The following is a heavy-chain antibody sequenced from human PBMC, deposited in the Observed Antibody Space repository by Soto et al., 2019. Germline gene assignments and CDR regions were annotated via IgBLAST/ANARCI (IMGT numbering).Heavy chain of an antibody. CDR3: ALGRAQGPTYYYYYGMDV. Sequence: GGSLRLSCAASGFTFSSYEMNWVRQAPGKGLEWVSYISSSGSTIYYADSVKGRFTISRDNAKNSLYLQMNSLRAEDTAVYYCALGRAQGPTYYYYYGMDVWGQGTT. V-gene: IGHV3-48*03. CDR2: ISSSGSTI. D-gene: IGHD3-10*01. J-gene: IGHJ6*02. CDR1: GFTFSSYE.